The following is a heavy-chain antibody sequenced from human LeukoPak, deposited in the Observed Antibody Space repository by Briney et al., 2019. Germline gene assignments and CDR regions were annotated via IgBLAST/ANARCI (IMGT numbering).Heavy chain of an antibody. D-gene: IGHD1-1*01. Sequence: GGSLRLSCAASGFTFSSYSMNWVRQAPGKGLEWVSYISSSSSTIYYADSVKGRFTISRDNAKNSLYLQMNSLRAEDTAVYYCARDTDAGKIDYWGQETLVTVSS. J-gene: IGHJ4*02. CDR3: ARDTDAGKIDY. CDR1: GFTFSSYS. V-gene: IGHV3-48*01. CDR2: ISSSSSTI.